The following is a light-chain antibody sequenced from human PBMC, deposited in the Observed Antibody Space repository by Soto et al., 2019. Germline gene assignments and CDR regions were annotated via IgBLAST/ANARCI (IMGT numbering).Light chain of an antibody. CDR2: EVS. V-gene: IGLV2-18*02. CDR1: SSDVGSYNR. J-gene: IGLJ1*01. CDR3: SSYTTSSTYV. Sequence: QSALTQPPSVSWSPGHSVTISCTGTSSDVGSYNRVSWYQQPPGTAPKLMIYEVSNRPSGVPDRFSGSKSGNTASLTISGLQAEDEADYYCSSYTTSSTYVFGTGTKLTVL.